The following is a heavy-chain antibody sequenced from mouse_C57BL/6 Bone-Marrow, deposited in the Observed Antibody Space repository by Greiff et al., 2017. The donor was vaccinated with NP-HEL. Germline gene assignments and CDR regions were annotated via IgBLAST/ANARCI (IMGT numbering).Heavy chain of an antibody. CDR1: GYTFTSYW. D-gene: IGHD1-1*01. CDR3: ARPGSSSYWYFDV. J-gene: IGHJ1*03. V-gene: IGHV1-55*01. Sequence: VKLQQPGAELVKPGASVKMSCKASGYTFTSYWITWVKQRPGQGLEWIGDIYPGSGSTNYNEKFKSKATLTVDTSSSTAYMQLSSLTSEDSAVYYCARPGSSSYWYFDVWGTGTTVTVSS. CDR2: IYPGSGST.